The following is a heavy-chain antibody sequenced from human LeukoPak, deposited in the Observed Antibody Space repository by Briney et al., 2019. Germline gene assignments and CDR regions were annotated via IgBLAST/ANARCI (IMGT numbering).Heavy chain of an antibody. CDR1: GGSVSSGTYY. CDR2: IYYTGST. V-gene: IGHV4-61*01. CDR3: AGAPNTAYFDF. Sequence: SETLSLTCTVSGGSVSSGTYYWTWIRQSPGKGLEWIGCIYYTGSTEYNPSLKSRVSISVDPFKNQFSLELSAVSAADTAMYYCAGAPNTAYFDFWGQGTQATVSS. J-gene: IGHJ4*02.